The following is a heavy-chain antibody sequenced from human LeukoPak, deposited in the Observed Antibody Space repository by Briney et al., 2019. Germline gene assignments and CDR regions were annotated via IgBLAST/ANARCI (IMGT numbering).Heavy chain of an antibody. CDR1: GDSVSSSSYY. CDR2: IYYSGSA. D-gene: IGHD3-10*01. CDR3: ASSHYYSSGSLDY. J-gene: IGHJ4*02. Sequence: PSETLSLTCTVSGDSVSSSSYYWGWIRQPPGKGLEWIASIYYSGSAYYNPSLKSRVTISVDTSKNQFSLKLSSVAAADTAVYYCASSHYYSSGSLDYWGQGTLVTVSS. V-gene: IGHV4-39*07.